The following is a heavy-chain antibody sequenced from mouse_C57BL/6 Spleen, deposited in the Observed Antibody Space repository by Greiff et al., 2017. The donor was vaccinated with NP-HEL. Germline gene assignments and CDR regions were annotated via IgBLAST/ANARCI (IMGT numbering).Heavy chain of an antibody. CDR2: ISNGGGST. J-gene: IGHJ2*01. CDR1: GFTFSDYY. V-gene: IGHV5-12*01. Sequence: DVHLVESGGGLVQPGGSLKLSCAASGFTFSDYYMYWVRQTPEKRLEWVAYISNGGGSTYYPDTVKGRFTISRDNSKNTLYLQMSRLKSEDTAMYYCARSGHFDYWGQGTTLTVSS. CDR3: ARSGHFDY.